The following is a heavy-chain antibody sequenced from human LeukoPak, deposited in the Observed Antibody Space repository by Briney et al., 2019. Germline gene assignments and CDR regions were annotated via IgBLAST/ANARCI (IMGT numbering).Heavy chain of an antibody. D-gene: IGHD2-2*01. V-gene: IGHV3-21*01. CDR1: GFTFSDYF. CDR3: AKDERGYCSSTSCYSFDY. J-gene: IGHJ4*02. CDR2: MSRSSSYI. Sequence: GGSLRLSCAASGFTFSDYFMNWVRQAPGKGLEWVSSMSRSSSYIHYTDSVKGRFTISRDNAKNSLYLQMNSLRAEDTAVYFCAKDERGYCSSTSCYSFDYWGQGTLVTVSS.